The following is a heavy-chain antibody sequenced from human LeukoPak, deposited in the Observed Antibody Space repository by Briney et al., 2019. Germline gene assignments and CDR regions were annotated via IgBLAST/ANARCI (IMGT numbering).Heavy chain of an antibody. V-gene: IGHV3-23*01. CDR2: ITLSSST. J-gene: IGHJ4*02. Sequence: GGSLRLSCAASGFTFSSYAMSGVRQAPGKGLEWVSAITLSSSTYYADSVKGRVTISRDNSKNTPYLQMYSLRAEDTAVYYCAKASSGTYFLFDYWGQGTLVTVSS. CDR3: AKASSGTYFLFDY. CDR1: GFTFSSYA. D-gene: IGHD1-26*01.